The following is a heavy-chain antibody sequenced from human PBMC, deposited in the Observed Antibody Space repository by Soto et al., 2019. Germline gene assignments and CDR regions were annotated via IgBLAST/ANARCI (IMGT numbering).Heavy chain of an antibody. CDR2: IYYSGGT. V-gene: IGHV4-39*01. CDR3: ARWDYYGSGRTKFDP. Sequence: SETLSLTCTVSGGSISSSSYYWGWIRQPPGKGLEWIGSIYYSGGTYYNPSLKSRVTISVDTSKNQFSLKLSSVTAADTAVYYCARWDYYGSGRTKFDPWGQGTLVTVSS. D-gene: IGHD3-10*01. J-gene: IGHJ5*02. CDR1: GGSISSSSYY.